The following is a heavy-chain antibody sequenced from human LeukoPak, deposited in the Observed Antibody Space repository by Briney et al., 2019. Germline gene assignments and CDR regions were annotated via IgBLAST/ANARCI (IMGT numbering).Heavy chain of an antibody. Sequence: GGSLRLSCAASGFSFSDYGMHWIRQAPGKGLEWVAFIWFDGNIESFADSVKGRFTISRDNSKSTLYLQMNSLRAEDTAVYHCARESSSSGWYREEGPLFDYWGQGTLVTVSS. CDR2: IWFDGNIE. D-gene: IGHD6-19*01. CDR3: ARESSSSGWYREEGPLFDY. V-gene: IGHV3-33*01. CDR1: GFSFSDYG. J-gene: IGHJ4*02.